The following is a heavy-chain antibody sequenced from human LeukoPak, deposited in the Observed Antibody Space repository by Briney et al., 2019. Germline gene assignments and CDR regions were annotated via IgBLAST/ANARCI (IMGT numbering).Heavy chain of an antibody. Sequence: GGSLRLSCAASGFTFSSYGMSWVRQAPGKGLEWVSAISGNGGSTFYADSVKGRFTISRDNSKNTLYLQMNSLRAEDTAVYYCAKVSGYRYYYFDYWGQGTLVTVSS. CDR3: AKVSGYRYYYFDY. CDR2: ISGNGGST. V-gene: IGHV3-23*01. J-gene: IGHJ4*02. CDR1: GFTFSSYG. D-gene: IGHD3-16*02.